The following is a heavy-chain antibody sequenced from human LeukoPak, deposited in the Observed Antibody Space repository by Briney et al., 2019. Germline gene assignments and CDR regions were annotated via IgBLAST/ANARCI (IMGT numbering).Heavy chain of an antibody. CDR3: AKDVYYDSSGSLGY. CDR1: GFTFSSYA. V-gene: IGHV3-23*01. D-gene: IGHD3-22*01. Sequence: GGSLRLSCAASGFTFSSYAISWVRQAPGKGREWVSAVSGSGGSTHYADSVKGRFTISRDNSKNKLYLQMNSLRAEDTAVYYCAKDVYYDSSGSLGYWGQGTLVTVSS. CDR2: VSGSGGST. J-gene: IGHJ4*02.